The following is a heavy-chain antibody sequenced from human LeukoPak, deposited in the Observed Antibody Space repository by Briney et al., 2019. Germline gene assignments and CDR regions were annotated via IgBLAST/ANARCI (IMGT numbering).Heavy chain of an antibody. CDR1: GYTFTGYY. D-gene: IGHD3-10*01. V-gene: IGHV1-2*02. J-gene: IGHJ6*03. CDR2: INPNSGGT. CDR3: ARAHYYGSGSYFYYYYYMDV. Sequence: ASVKVSCKASGYTFTGYYMHWVRQAPGQGLEWMGWINPNSGGTNYAQKFQGRVTMTRDTSISTAYMELSRLRSDDTAVYYCARAHYYGSGSYFYYYYYMDVWGKGTTVTISS.